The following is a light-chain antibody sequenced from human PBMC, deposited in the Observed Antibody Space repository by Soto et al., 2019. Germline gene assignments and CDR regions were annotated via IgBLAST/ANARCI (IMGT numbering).Light chain of an antibody. V-gene: IGLV2-8*01. CDR2: EVN. Sequence: QSALTQPPSASGSPGQSVAISCTGTSSDVGGYDYVSWYQQFPGKAPKVIIYEVNKRPSGVPDRFSGSTDGSSNSASLTISGLQTEDEADYYCQSYDSSTVVFGGGTKLTVL. CDR1: SSDVGGYDY. J-gene: IGLJ2*01. CDR3: QSYDSSTVV.